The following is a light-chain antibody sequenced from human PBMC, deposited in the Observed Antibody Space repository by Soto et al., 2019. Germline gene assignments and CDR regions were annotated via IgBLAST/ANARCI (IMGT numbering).Light chain of an antibody. CDR3: QQYDILPIT. CDR1: QGINIW. V-gene: IGKV1-33*01. J-gene: IGKJ5*01. CDR2: DAS. Sequence: DVQMTQSPSTLSASVGDRVSITCRASQGINIWLAWYQQKPGKAPKLLIYDASNLETGVPSRFSGSGSGTDFTFTISSLQPEDIATYYCQQYDILPITFGRGTRLEI.